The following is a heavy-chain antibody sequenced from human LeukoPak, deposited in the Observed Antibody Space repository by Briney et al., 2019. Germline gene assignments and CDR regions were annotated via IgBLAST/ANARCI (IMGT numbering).Heavy chain of an antibody. V-gene: IGHV3-53*01. J-gene: IGHJ4*02. Sequence: GGSLRLFCAVSGFSVNDNYISWVRQAPGKGLQWVSVMFPDGRTYYADSVKGRFTISRDLARNTLLLQVHSLRADDTAVHYCARTNPVYGDYDYWGQGTLVTVSS. CDR2: MFPDGRT. CDR3: ARTNPVYGDYDY. CDR1: GFSVNDNY. D-gene: IGHD4-17*01.